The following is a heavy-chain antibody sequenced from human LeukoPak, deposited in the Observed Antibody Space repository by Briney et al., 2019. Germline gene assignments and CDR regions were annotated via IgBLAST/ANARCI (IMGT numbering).Heavy chain of an antibody. J-gene: IGHJ4*02. Sequence: SETLSLTCAVYGGSFSGYYWSWIRQPPGKGLEWIGEINHSGSTNYNPSLKSRVAISVDTSKNQFSLKLSSVTAADTAVYYCAREGIVGARYFDYWGQGTLVTVSS. CDR1: GGSFSGYY. CDR3: AREGIVGARYFDY. V-gene: IGHV4-34*01. D-gene: IGHD1-26*01. CDR2: INHSGST.